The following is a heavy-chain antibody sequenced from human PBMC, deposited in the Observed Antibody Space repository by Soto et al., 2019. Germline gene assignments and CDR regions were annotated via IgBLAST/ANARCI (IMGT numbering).Heavy chain of an antibody. CDR1: GGSISSGGYY. J-gene: IGHJ5*02. D-gene: IGHD3-3*01. CDR3: ARVDYDFWSGSLNWFDP. V-gene: IGHV4-31*03. Sequence: PSETLSLTCTVSGGSISSGGYYWSWIRQHPGKGLEWIGYIYYSGSTYYNPSLKSRVTISVDTSKNQFSLKLSSVTAADTAVYYCARVDYDFWSGSLNWFDPWGQGTLVTVS. CDR2: IYYSGST.